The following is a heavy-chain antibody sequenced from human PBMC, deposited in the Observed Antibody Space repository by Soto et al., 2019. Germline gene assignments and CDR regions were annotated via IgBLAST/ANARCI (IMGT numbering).Heavy chain of an antibody. D-gene: IGHD2-2*01. J-gene: IGHJ5*02. CDR2: ISLYSDGT. V-gene: IGHV1-2*02. CDR3: ARVVPGAEAWFGP. Sequence: GASVKFSCKASGYTFTGYYMHWVRQAPGQGLEWLGWISLYSDGTNYAQKFQGRVSMTTDTSTTTAYMELRSLRSDDTAVYYCARVVPGAEAWFGPWGQGTLVTVSS. CDR1: GYTFTGYY.